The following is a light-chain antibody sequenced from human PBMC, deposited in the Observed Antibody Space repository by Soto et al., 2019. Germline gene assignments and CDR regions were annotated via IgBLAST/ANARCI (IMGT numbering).Light chain of an antibody. CDR2: KAF. J-gene: IGKJ1*01. Sequence: QMTQSPSTLSASVGDRVTITCRASQDISTWLAWDQQKPGKAPKLLIYKAFTLEGGVPSRFSGGGFGTEFTLTISSLQPDDFGTYYCQQFNTWTFGQATKVEMK. CDR1: QDISTW. V-gene: IGKV1-5*03. CDR3: QQFNTWT.